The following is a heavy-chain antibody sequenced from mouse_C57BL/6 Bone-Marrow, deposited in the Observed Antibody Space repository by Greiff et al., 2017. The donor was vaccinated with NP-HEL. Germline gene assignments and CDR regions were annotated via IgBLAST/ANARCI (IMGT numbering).Heavy chain of an antibody. CDR3: ARKPPITTVVATDWYFDV. V-gene: IGHV2-9-1*01. CDR1: GFSLTSYA. Sequence: VQLMESGPGLVAPSQSLSITCTVSGFSLTSYAISWVRQPPGKGLEWLGVIWTGGGTNYNSALKSRLSISKDNSKSQVFLKLNSLQTDDTARYYCARKPPITTVVATDWYFDVWGTGTTVTVSS. D-gene: IGHD1-1*01. J-gene: IGHJ1*03. CDR2: IWTGGGT.